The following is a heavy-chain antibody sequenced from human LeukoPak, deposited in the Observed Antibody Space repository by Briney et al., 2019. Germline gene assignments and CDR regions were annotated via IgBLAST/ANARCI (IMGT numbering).Heavy chain of an antibody. CDR1: GFTFSSYA. J-gene: IGHJ4*02. V-gene: IGHV3-23*01. Sequence: GGSLRLSCAASGFTFSSYAMSWVRQAPGKGLEWVSAISGSGGSTYYADSVKGRFTISRDNSKNTLYLQMNSLRAEDTAVYYCAKHCSGGSCYSAWYWGQGTLVTVSS. D-gene: IGHD2-15*01. CDR2: ISGSGGST. CDR3: AKHCSGGSCYSAWY.